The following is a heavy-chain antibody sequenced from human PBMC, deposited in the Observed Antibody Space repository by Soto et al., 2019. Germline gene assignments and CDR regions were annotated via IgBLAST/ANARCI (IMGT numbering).Heavy chain of an antibody. CDR1: GDSITSYY. D-gene: IGHD6-19*01. CDR2: IYYRGST. V-gene: IGHV4-59*01. J-gene: IGHJ6*02. Sequence: SETLSLTCSVSGDSITSYYWTWIRRPPGKGLEWIGYIYYRGSTNYNPSLKSRVTISIDTSKNQFSLNLSSVTASDTAVYYCAKLFSGGYGVGYGMDVWGQGTTVTVSS. CDR3: AKLFSGGYGVGYGMDV.